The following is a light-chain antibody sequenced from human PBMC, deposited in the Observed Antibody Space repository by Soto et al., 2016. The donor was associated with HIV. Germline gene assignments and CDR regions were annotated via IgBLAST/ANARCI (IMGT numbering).Light chain of an antibody. J-gene: IGLJ2*01. CDR1: NVENRR. CDR3: QVWDSDSDYVI. Sequence: YVLTQSPSVSVAPGKTAKITCRGHNVENRRVHWYQQKAGQAPVLVVHDDTDRPSGIPERFSGSKSENTATLIINRVEAGDEADYYCQVWDSDSDYVIFGGGTKVTVL. CDR2: DDT. V-gene: IGLV3-21*03.